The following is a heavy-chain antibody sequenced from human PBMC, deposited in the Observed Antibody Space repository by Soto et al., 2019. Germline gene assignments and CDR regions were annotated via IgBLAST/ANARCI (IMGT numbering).Heavy chain of an antibody. CDR3: ARGYWSGGSCQTPHFDY. CDR2: IIPIFGTA. Sequence: SVKVSCKASGGTFSSYAISWVRQAPGQGLEWMGGIIPIFGTANYAQKFQGRVTITADKSTSTAYMELSSLRSEDTAVYYCARGYWSGGSCQTPHFDYWGQGTLVTVSS. J-gene: IGHJ4*02. V-gene: IGHV1-69*06. D-gene: IGHD2-15*01. CDR1: GGTFSSYA.